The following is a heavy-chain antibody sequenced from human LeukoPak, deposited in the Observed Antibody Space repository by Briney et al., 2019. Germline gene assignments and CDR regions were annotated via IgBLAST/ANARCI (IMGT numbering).Heavy chain of an antibody. CDR1: GEPFSGYF. Sequence: SETLSLTCAVSGEPFSGYFWSWIRQSSGKGLEWIGEIHSSGTTNYNPSLNSRVTISEDTSKNQFYLNLSSVTAADTAVYYCARRYYYNLGSFPFDFWGQGTLVTVSS. J-gene: IGHJ4*02. CDR3: ARRYYYNLGSFPFDF. D-gene: IGHD3-10*01. V-gene: IGHV4-34*01. CDR2: IHSSGTT.